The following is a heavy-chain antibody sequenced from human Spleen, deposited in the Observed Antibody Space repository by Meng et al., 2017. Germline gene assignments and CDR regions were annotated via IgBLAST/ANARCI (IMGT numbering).Heavy chain of an antibody. D-gene: IGHD3-10*01. CDR1: HYTFTGYG. Sequence: QVQVVQSGAEVKRPGASVKVSCKASHYTFTGYGVSWFRQAPGQGLEWMGWISAYNGNTKYAQKVQGRVTMTRDTSTRTAYMELRNLRSDDTAVYYCVSERGGGSFDYWGQGTLVTVSS. V-gene: IGHV1-18*01. CDR3: VSERGGGSFDY. J-gene: IGHJ4*02. CDR2: ISAYNGNT.